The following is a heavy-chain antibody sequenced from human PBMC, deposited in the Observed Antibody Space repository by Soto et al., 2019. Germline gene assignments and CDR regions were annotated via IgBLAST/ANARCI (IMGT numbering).Heavy chain of an antibody. D-gene: IGHD6-13*01. Sequence: ASVKVSCKASGYTFTNYGMNWVRQAPGQGLEWMGWINTNTGNPTYAQGFTGRFVFSLDTSVSTAYLQISSLKAEDTAVYYCAGVKQQTSLNWFDPWGQGTLVTVSS. J-gene: IGHJ5*02. CDR3: AGVKQQTSLNWFDP. V-gene: IGHV7-4-1*01. CDR1: GYTFTNYG. CDR2: INTNTGNP.